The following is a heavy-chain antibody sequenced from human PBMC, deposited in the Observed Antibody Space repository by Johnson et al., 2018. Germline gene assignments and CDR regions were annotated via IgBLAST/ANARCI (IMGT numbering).Heavy chain of an antibody. D-gene: IGHD2/OR15-2a*01. CDR3: GTHFPDFDN. J-gene: IGHJ4*02. CDR1: GFTFSSYG. Sequence: VQLLESGGGVVQPGRSLRLSCAASGFTFSSYGMHWVRQATGKGLEWVAVISYDGSNKYYADSVKGRFTISRDNSKNTLYLQMNSLRVEDTAVYYCGTHFPDFDNWGQGTLVTVSS. CDR2: ISYDGSNK. V-gene: IGHV3-30*03.